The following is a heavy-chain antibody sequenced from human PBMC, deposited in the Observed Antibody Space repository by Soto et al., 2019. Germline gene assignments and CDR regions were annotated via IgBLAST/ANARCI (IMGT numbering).Heavy chain of an antibody. J-gene: IGHJ5*02. D-gene: IGHD5-18*01. CDR2: ISAYNGNT. CDR1: GYTFTSYG. Sequence: ASVKVSCKASGYTFTSYGISWVRQAPGQGLEWMGWISAYNGNTNYAQKLQGRVTMTTDTSTSTAYMELSSLRSEDTAVYYGARGPAMANWFDPWGQGTLVPVAS. CDR3: ARGPAMANWFDP. V-gene: IGHV1-18*01.